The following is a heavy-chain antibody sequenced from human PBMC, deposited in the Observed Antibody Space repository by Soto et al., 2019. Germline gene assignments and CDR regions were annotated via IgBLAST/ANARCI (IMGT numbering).Heavy chain of an antibody. CDR1: GFTFSRYA. Sequence: GGSLRLSCAASGFTFSRYAMSWVRQAPGKGLMWVSSISGSGGSTYYADSVKGRFTISRDNSKNTLYLQMNSLRAEDTAVYYCAKGEHYYDSSGYYVDYWGQGTLVTVSS. V-gene: IGHV3-23*01. J-gene: IGHJ4*02. CDR2: ISGSGGST. CDR3: AKGEHYYDSSGYYVDY. D-gene: IGHD3-22*01.